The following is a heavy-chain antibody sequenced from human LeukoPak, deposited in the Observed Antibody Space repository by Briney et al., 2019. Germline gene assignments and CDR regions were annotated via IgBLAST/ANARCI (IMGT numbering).Heavy chain of an antibody. CDR3: ARGSSSWYGDYYFDY. V-gene: IGHV3-53*01. Sequence: PGGSLRLSCAASGFTVSSNYMSWVRQAPGKGLEWVSVIYSGGSTYYADSVKGRFTISGDNSKNTLYLQMNSLRAEDTAVYYCARGSSSWYGDYYFDYWGQGTLVTVSS. CDR1: GFTVSSNY. CDR2: IYSGGST. J-gene: IGHJ4*02. D-gene: IGHD6-13*01.